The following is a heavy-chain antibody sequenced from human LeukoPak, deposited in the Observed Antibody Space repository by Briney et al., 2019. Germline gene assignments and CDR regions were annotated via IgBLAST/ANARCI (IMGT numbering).Heavy chain of an antibody. CDR3: AKAAGDIVVVPAALFDY. D-gene: IGHD2-2*01. V-gene: IGHV3-23*01. Sequence: GGTLRLSCAASGFTFSNYGMSWVRQAPGKGLEWVSALSGSGGSTYYADSVKGRFTISRDNSKNTLYLQMNGLRAEDTAVYYCAKAAGDIVVVPAALFDYWGQGTLVTVSS. CDR2: LSGSGGST. CDR1: GFTFSNYG. J-gene: IGHJ4*02.